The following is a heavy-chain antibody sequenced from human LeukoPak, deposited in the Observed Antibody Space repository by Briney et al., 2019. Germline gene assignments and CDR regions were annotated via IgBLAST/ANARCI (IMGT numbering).Heavy chain of an antibody. J-gene: IGHJ4*02. D-gene: IGHD3-10*02. CDR3: ARDSPVCSY. V-gene: IGHV3-23*01. CDR2: IGDST. CDR1: GFTLSSHG. Sequence: GGSLRLSCAASGFTLSSHGMSWLRQAPGKGLEWVSAIGDSTYYADSVKGRFTISRDTSKNTLYLQMNSLRAEDTAIYYCARDSPVCSYWGQGTLVTVSS.